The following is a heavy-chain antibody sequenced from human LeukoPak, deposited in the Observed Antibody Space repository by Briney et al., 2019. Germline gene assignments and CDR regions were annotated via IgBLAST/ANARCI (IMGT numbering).Heavy chain of an antibody. CDR3: AKGGYYDSTGYLYFFDY. V-gene: IGHV3-23*01. Sequence: GGSLRLSCAASGFTFSNYAMGWVRQAPGKGLEWVSAISGTGEVPYYADSVKGRFTISRDNSKNALLVQMDSLRAEDTAVYYCAKGGYYDSTGYLYFFDYWGQGTQVTVSS. J-gene: IGHJ4*02. CDR2: ISGTGEVP. CDR1: GFTFSNYA. D-gene: IGHD3-22*01.